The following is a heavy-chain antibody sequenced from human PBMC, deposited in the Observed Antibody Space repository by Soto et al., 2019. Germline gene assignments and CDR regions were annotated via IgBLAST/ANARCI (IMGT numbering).Heavy chain of an antibody. CDR1: GFTFSSYS. CDR3: ARDPFLVGSGFGVVIPEEYYYYYYMDV. J-gene: IGHJ6*03. D-gene: IGHD3-3*01. CDR2: ISSSSSYI. V-gene: IGHV3-21*01. Sequence: GGSLRLSCAASGFTFSSYSMNWVRQAPGKGLEWVSSISSSSSYIYYADSVKGRFTISRDNAKNSLYLQMNSLRAEDTAVYYCARDPFLVGSGFGVVIPEEYYYYYYMDVWGKGTTVTVSS.